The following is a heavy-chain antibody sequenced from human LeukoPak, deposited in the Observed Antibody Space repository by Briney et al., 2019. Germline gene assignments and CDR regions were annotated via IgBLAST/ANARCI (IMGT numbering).Heavy chain of an antibody. Sequence: GGSLRLSCTASGFPFSDYAMNWVRQAPGEGLEWVAGVSDSGSATYSADSVKGRFTISRDDSKNTLYLHMNSLRVDDTAIYYCGRGSRETTMFYYYMDVWGKGTTVSVSS. CDR3: GRGSRETTMFYYYMDV. J-gene: IGHJ6*03. V-gene: IGHV3-23*01. CDR2: VSDSGSAT. D-gene: IGHD3-10*01. CDR1: GFPFSDYA.